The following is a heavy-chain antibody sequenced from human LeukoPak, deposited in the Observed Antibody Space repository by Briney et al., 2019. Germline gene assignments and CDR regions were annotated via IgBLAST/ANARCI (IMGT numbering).Heavy chain of an antibody. CDR2: ISSSSSTI. CDR3: AKRLGGIAAH. CDR1: GFTFSSYS. J-gene: IGHJ4*02. D-gene: IGHD6-13*01. V-gene: IGHV3-48*01. Sequence: PGGSLRLSCAASGFTFSSYSMNWVRQAPGKGLEWVSYISSSSSTIYYADSVKGRFTISRDNAKNSLYLQMNSLRAEDTAVYYCAKRLGGIAAHWGQGTLVTVSS.